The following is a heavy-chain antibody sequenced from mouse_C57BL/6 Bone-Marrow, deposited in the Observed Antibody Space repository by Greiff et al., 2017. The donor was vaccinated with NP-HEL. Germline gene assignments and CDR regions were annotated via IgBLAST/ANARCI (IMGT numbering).Heavy chain of an antibody. J-gene: IGHJ2*01. CDR1: GYTFTDYY. V-gene: IGHV1-76*01. CDR3: ASELGRGGFDY. D-gene: IGHD4-1*01. Sequence: QVQLQQSGAELVRPGASVKLSCKASGYTFTDYYINWVKQRPGQGLEWIARIYPGSGNTYYNEKFKGKATLTAEKSSSTACMQLSSLTSEDSAVYFCASELGRGGFDYWGQGTTLTVSS. CDR2: IYPGSGNT.